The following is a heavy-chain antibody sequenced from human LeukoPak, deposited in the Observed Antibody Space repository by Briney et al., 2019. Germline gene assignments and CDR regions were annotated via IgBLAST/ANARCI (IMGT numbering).Heavy chain of an antibody. CDR3: ARDRRGYSGSYSGSGYYFDC. V-gene: IGHV3-23*01. CDR2: ISGSGGNT. CDR1: GFTIRSFG. Sequence: GGSLRLSCAVSGFTIRSFGMSWVRQAPGKGLEWVSAISGSGGNTFYGDSVKGRFTISRDNSRNTLYLQMNSLRAEDTAVYYCARDRRGYSGSYSGSGYYFDCWGQGTLVTVFS. D-gene: IGHD1-26*01. J-gene: IGHJ4*02.